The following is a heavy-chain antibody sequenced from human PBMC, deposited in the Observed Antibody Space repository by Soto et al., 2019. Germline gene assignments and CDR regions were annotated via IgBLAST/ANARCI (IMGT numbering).Heavy chain of an antibody. CDR3: ATAGGLGAVAADY. J-gene: IGHJ4*02. D-gene: IGHD6-19*01. Sequence: QLQLQESGSGLVKPSQTLSLTCAVSGGSISSGGYSWSWIRQPPGKGLEWIGYIYHSGSTYYNPSPQRRVTIPLDRSKHQFSQKLSSVTAADTAVYSCATAGGLGAVAADYWGQGTLVTVSS. V-gene: IGHV4-30-2*01. CDR1: GGSISSGGYS. CDR2: IYHSGST.